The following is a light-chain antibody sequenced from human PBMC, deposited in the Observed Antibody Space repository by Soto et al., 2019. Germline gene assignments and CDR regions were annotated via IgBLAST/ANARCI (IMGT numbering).Light chain of an antibody. CDR3: QQYDISPFT. CDR1: QSVSSSH. CDR2: GIS. J-gene: IGKJ3*01. V-gene: IGKV3-20*01. Sequence: EIVLTQSPGSLSLSPGERATLSCRASQSVSSSHLAWYQQKPGQAPRVLIYGISSRATGTPDRFSGSGSGTDFTLTISRLEPEDFAVYYCQQYDISPFTFGPGTKVDIK.